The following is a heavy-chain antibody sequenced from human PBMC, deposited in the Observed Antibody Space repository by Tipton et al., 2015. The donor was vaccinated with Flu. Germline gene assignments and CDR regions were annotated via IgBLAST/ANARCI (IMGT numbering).Heavy chain of an antibody. V-gene: IGHV3-23*01. Sequence: GSLRLSCAASGFTFSSYAMSWVRQAPGKGLEWVSAISGSGGSTYYADSVKGRFTISRDNSKNTLYLQMNSLRAEDTAVYYCARDNYDILTGYYRKYYFDYWGQGTLVTVSS. CDR3: ARDNYDILTGYYRKYYFDY. CDR1: GFTFSSYA. J-gene: IGHJ4*02. CDR2: ISGSGGST. D-gene: IGHD3-9*01.